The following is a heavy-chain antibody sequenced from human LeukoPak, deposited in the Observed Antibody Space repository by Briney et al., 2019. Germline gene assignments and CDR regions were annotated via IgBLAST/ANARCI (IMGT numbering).Heavy chain of an antibody. Sequence: PSETLSLTCAIYGGSFNNYYWSWIRQPPGKGLEWIGEINHSGSTTYNSSLKSRVTMSVDTSKNQFSLKLSSVTAADTAVYYGASHCSSTSCYYGFDPWGQGTLVTVSS. V-gene: IGHV4-34*01. CDR2: INHSGST. CDR3: ASHCSSTSCYYGFDP. D-gene: IGHD2-2*01. CDR1: GGSFNNYY. J-gene: IGHJ5*02.